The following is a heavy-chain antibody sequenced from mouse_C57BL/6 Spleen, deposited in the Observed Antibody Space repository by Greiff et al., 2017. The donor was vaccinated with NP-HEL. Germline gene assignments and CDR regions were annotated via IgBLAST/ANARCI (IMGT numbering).Heavy chain of an antibody. J-gene: IGHJ2*01. CDR3: AIASGRLDY. CDR2: IRNKANGYTT. Sequence: EVKLVESGGGLVQPGGSLSLSCAASGFTFTAYYMSWVRQPPGKALEWLGFIRNKANGYTTEYSASVKGRFTISRANSQSILYLQMNALIAEDSATYYWAIASGRLDYWGQGTTLTGSS. D-gene: IGHD6-1*01. V-gene: IGHV7-3*01. CDR1: GFTFTAYY.